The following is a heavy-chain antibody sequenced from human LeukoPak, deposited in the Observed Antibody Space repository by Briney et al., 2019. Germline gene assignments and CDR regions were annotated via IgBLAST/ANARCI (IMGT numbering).Heavy chain of an antibody. CDR2: ISGSGGTT. D-gene: IGHD3-22*01. V-gene: IGHV3-23*01. CDR3: AKGFYDNSASGVFDI. CDR1: GFTFSSYA. Sequence: GGSLRLSCAASGFTFSSYAMNWVRQAPGKGLEWVSAISGSGGTTYYADSVKGRFTISRDNSKNTLYLQINSLRAEDTAVYYCAKGFYDNSASGVFDIWGQGTMVTVSS. J-gene: IGHJ3*02.